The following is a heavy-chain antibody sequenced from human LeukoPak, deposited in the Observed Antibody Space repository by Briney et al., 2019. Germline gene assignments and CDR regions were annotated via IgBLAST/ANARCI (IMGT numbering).Heavy chain of an antibody. CDR3: AKDHYTSSGY. V-gene: IGHV3-30-3*01. CDR2: ISYDGSNK. Sequence: GGSLRLSCAASGFTFSSYAMHWVRQAPGKGLEWVAVISYDGSNKYYADSVKGRFTISRDNSKNTLYLQMNSLRAEDTAVYYCAKDHYTSSGYWGQGTLVTVSS. D-gene: IGHD6-13*01. J-gene: IGHJ4*02. CDR1: GFTFSSYA.